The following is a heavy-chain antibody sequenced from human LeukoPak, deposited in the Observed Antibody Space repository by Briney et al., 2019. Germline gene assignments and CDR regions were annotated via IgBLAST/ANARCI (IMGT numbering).Heavy chain of an antibody. D-gene: IGHD3-10*01. CDR3: AKGNYGSGGASDY. Sequence: GGSLRLSCAASGFTFSSYAMSWVRQAPGKGLEWVSAISGSGGSTYYADSVKGRFTIFRDNSKNTLYLQMNSLRAEDTAVYYCAKGNYGSGGASDYWGQGTLVTVSS. CDR1: GFTFSSYA. CDR2: ISGSGGST. J-gene: IGHJ4*02. V-gene: IGHV3-23*01.